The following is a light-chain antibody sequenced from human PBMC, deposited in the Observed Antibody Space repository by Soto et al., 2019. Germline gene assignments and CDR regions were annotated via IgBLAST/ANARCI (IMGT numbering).Light chain of an antibody. CDR1: QGISNY. CDR3: QMYKSAPWT. Sequence: DIQMTQSPSSLSASVGDRVTITCRASQGISNYLAWYQQKPGKVPKLLIYSASTLQSGVPSRFSGSGSGSDFTLTITSLQPEDVATYYCQMYKSAPWTFGQGTKVEIK. CDR2: SAS. J-gene: IGKJ1*01. V-gene: IGKV1-27*01.